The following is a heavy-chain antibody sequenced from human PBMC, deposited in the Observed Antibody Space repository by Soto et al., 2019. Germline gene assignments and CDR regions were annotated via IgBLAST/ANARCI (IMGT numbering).Heavy chain of an antibody. V-gene: IGHV1-18*01. J-gene: IGHJ4*02. CDR1: GYDFTTYG. Sequence: QVHLVQSGAEVKNPGASVKVSCKGSGYDFTTYGITWVRQAPGQGLEWMAWISAHNGNTNYAPYLQGRVTVTRDTSTSTAYIELRSLRSDDTAVYYSARGRYGDYWGQGALVTVSS. CDR3: ARGRYGDY. D-gene: IGHD1-1*01. CDR2: ISAHNGNT.